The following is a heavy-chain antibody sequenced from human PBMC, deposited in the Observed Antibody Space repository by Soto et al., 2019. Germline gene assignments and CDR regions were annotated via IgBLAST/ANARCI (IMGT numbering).Heavy chain of an antibody. Sequence: ASVKVSCKASGYTFTGYYMHWVRQAPGQGLEWMGWINPNSGGTNYAQKFQGRVTMTRDTSISTAYMELSRLRSDDTAVYYCARDKQQLVASYYYYGMDVWGQGTTVTVSS. CDR3: ARDKQQLVASYYYYGMDV. J-gene: IGHJ6*02. V-gene: IGHV1-2*02. CDR1: GYTFTGYY. CDR2: INPNSGGT. D-gene: IGHD6-13*01.